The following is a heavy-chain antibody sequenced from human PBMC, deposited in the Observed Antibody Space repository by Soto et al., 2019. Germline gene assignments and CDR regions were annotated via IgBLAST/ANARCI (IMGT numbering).Heavy chain of an antibody. Sequence: GGSLRLSCAASGFTFSSYAMSWVRQAPGKGLEWVSAISGSGGSTYYADSVKGRFTISRDNSKNTLYLQMNSLRAENTAVYYCAKALEGEDYARGFDIWGQGTMDTVSS. J-gene: IGHJ3*02. CDR2: ISGSGGST. V-gene: IGHV3-23*01. CDR3: AKALEGEDYARGFDI. D-gene: IGHD2-2*01. CDR1: GFTFSSYA.